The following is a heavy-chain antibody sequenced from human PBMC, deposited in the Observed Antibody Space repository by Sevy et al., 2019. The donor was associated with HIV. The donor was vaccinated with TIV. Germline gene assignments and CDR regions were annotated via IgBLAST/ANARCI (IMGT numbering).Heavy chain of an antibody. V-gene: IGHV3-23*01. CDR1: GFTFSSYA. Sequence: GGSLRLSCAASGFTFSSYAMSWVRQAPGKGLEWVSAISGSGSSTYYADSVKGRFTISRDNSKNTLYLRMNSLRAEDTAVYYCARVQSHTGWFDYWGQGSLVTVSS. D-gene: IGHD6-19*01. CDR2: ISGSGSST. J-gene: IGHJ4*02. CDR3: ARVQSHTGWFDY.